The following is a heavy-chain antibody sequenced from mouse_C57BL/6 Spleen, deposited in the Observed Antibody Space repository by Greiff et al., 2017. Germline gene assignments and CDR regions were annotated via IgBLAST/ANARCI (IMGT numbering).Heavy chain of an antibody. Sequence: QVQLQQPGTELVKPGASVKLSCKASGYTFTSYWMHWVKQRPGQGLEWIGNINPSNGGTNYNEKFKSKATLTVDKSSSTAYMQLSSLTSEDAAVYYCARDGNPYYYARDYWGQGTSVTVSS. J-gene: IGHJ4*01. CDR2: INPSNGGT. D-gene: IGHD2-1*01. V-gene: IGHV1-53*01. CDR3: ARDGNPYYYARDY. CDR1: GYTFTSYW.